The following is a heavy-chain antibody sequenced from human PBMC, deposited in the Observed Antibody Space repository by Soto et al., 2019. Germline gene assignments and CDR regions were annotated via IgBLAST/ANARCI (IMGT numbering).Heavy chain of an antibody. CDR2: IYPGDSDT. J-gene: IGHJ4*02. CDR1: GYSFTSYW. D-gene: IGHD6-19*01. Sequence: PGESLQIACKGSGYSFTSYWIGWVRQMPGKGLEWMGIIYPGDSDTRYSPSFQGQVTISADKSIRTAYLQWSSLKASDTAMYYCAWTIAVAGDVDYWGQGTLVTVSS. CDR3: AWTIAVAGDVDY. V-gene: IGHV5-51*01.